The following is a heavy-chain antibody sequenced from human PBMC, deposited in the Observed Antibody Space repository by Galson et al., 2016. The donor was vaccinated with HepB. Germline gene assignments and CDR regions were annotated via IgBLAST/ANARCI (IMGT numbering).Heavy chain of an antibody. V-gene: IGHV3-21*01. D-gene: IGHD2-15*01. J-gene: IGHJ4*02. CDR3: VRTAMDCSGGNCYYFDY. CDR2: ISRSSNYI. CDR1: GFTFSSYN. Sequence: SLRLSCAASGFTFSSYNMNWVRQAPGKGLEWVSSISRSSNYIYYADSVKGRFTISRDNAKNSLDLQMNSLRAEDTAVYYCVRTAMDCSGGNCYYFDYWGQGTLVTVSS.